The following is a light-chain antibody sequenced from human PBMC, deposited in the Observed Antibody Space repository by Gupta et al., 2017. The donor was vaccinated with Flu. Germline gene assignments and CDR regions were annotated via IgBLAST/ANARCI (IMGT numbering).Light chain of an antibody. V-gene: IGLV1-40*01. CDR2: GNT. CDR3: QSYDSSRGGVV. Sequence: QSVLTQPPSVSGAPGQRVTISCTGSSSNIGAGYEVHWYQHLPGTDPKLLIYGNTNRPSGVPDRFSGSKSGTSASLAITGLQAEDEADYYCQSYDSSRGGVVFGGGTKLTVL. J-gene: IGLJ2*01. CDR1: SSNIGAGYE.